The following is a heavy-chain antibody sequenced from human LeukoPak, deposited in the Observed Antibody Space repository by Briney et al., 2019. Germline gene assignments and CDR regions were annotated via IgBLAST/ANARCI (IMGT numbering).Heavy chain of an antibody. CDR2: ISDSGGGT. D-gene: IGHD7-27*01. Sequence: PGGSLRLSCAASGFTFSSYAMNWVRQAPRKGLEWVSTISDSGGGTYYADSVKGRFTISRDNSKNTVFLQMNSLRAEDTALYYCARLSLGHWGQGTLVTVSS. J-gene: IGHJ4*02. CDR3: ARLSLGH. CDR1: GFTFSSYA. V-gene: IGHV3-23*01.